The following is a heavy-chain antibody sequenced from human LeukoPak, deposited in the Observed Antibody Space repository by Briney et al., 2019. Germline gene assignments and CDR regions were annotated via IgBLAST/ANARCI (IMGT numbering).Heavy chain of an antibody. V-gene: IGHV1-69*13. D-gene: IGHD3-10*01. J-gene: IGHJ4*02. CDR3: ARESPSYYGSGSYWD. CDR2: IIPIFGTA. CDR1: GGTFSSYA. Sequence: SVKVSCKASGGTFSSYATSWVRQAPGQGLEWMGGIIPIFGTANYAQKFQGRVTITADESTSTAYMELSSLRSEDTAVYYCARESPSYYGSGSYWDWGQGTLVTVSS.